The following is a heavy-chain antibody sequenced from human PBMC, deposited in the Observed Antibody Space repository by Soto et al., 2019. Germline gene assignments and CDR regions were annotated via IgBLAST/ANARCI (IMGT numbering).Heavy chain of an antibody. CDR2: INPNSGGT. V-gene: IGHV1-2*02. CDR1: GYTFTNYY. CDR3: ARQLAYCGGDCYTEPIDY. D-gene: IGHD2-21*02. Sequence: ASVKVSCKASGYTFTNYYMHWVRQAPGQGLEWMGWINPNSGGTKYAQKFQGRVTMTRDTSISTAYMDLSRLRSDDTAVYYCARQLAYCGGDCYTEPIDYWGQGTLVTVSS. J-gene: IGHJ4*02.